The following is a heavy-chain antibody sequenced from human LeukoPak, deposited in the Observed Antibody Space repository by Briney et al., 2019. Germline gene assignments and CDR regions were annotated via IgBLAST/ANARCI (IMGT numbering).Heavy chain of an antibody. D-gene: IGHD1-14*01. CDR2: IGPTGTDR. J-gene: IGHJ4*02. Sequence: GGSLRLSCAASGFTFSSCGFNWVRQAPGKGLEWVSSIGPTGTDRYYADSVKGRFTISRDNAKNSMYLQMDSLGDEDTAVYYCATETIGRHYDYWGQGTLLTVSS. CDR3: ATETIGRHYDY. CDR1: GFTFSSCG. V-gene: IGHV3-21*01.